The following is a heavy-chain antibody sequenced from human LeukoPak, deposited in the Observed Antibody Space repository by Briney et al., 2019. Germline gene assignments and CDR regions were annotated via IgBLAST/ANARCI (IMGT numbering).Heavy chain of an antibody. J-gene: IGHJ2*01. CDR1: GGSISSDY. V-gene: IGHV4-59*01. D-gene: IGHD1-26*01. CDR3: ARPGRYTYWYFDL. CDR2: VYYSGSA. Sequence: SETLSLTCTVPGGSISSDYWSWIRQPPGKGLEWIGNVYYSGSANYNPTLRSRVTISVDTSKNQFSLKLSSVTTADTAVYYCARPGRYTYWYFDLWGRGTLVTVSS.